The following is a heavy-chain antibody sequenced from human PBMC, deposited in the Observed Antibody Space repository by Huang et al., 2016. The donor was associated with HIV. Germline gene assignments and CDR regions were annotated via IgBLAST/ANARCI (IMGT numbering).Heavy chain of an antibody. CDR3: ARESTFGSGWNDDWFDP. CDR1: GGSISRHH. D-gene: IGHD1-1*01. V-gene: IGHV4-59*11. CDR2: LYYTGST. Sequence: QVHLQESGPGLVKPSGTLSLTCTVSGGSISRHHWSWIRQPPGKGLEWIVTLYYTGSTNKDPYLESRVTRSVDRSRNYISLEMRSVTTADTAVYYCARESTFGSGWNDDWFDPWGQGTLVIVSS. J-gene: IGHJ5*02.